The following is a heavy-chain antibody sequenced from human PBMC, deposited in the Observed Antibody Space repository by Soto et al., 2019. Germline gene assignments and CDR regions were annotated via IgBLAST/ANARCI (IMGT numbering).Heavy chain of an antibody. V-gene: IGHV3-7*03. D-gene: IGHD7-27*01. CDR1: GFIFSNFY. Sequence: GSLRLSCAASGFIFSNFYMTWLRQSLGRGLQWVDTLAHHASSTYYVGSLRGRFIISRDNAMNSLYLQMNSLRVEDTAACSCPRENCGSYHNWRQGSMLTISS. J-gene: IGHJ4*01. CDR2: LAHHASST. CDR3: PRENCGSYHN.